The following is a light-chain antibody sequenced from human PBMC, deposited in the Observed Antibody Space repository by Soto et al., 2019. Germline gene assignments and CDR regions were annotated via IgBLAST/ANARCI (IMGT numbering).Light chain of an antibody. CDR3: QQSYSTPWT. J-gene: IGKJ1*01. CDR2: AAS. CDR1: QIISTY. Sequence: DIQMTQSPSSLSASVGDRLTIACRASQIISTYLNWYRQKPGKAPELLIYAASSLQSGVPSRFSGSGSGTVFTLTISSPQPEDFATYYCQQSYSTPWTFGQGTKVEIK. V-gene: IGKV1-39*01.